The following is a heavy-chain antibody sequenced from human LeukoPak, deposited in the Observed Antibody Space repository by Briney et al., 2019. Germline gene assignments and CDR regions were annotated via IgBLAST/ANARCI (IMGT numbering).Heavy chain of an antibody. V-gene: IGHV3-74*01. D-gene: IGHD3-10*01. CDR3: ARGRGVSLDY. CDR2: INIEGSSI. J-gene: IGHJ4*02. Sequence: GGSLRLSCAASGLTISNYCRHGVRQVLGNGLVWVSRINIEGSSISYSDSVKGRFTISRDNAKNTLNLQMDSLRAEDTAVYYCARGRGVSLDYWGQGALVTVSS. CDR1: GLTISNYC.